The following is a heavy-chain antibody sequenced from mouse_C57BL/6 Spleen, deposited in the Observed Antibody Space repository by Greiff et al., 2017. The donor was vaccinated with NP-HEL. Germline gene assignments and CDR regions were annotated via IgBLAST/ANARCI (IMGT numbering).Heavy chain of an antibody. D-gene: IGHD1-1*01. J-gene: IGHJ3*01. Sequence: VQLQQPGAELVKPGASVKVSCKASGYTFTSYWMHWVKQRPGQGLEWIGRIHPSDSDTNYNQKFKGKATLTVDKSSSTAYMQLSSRTSEDSAVYYCAISAFYYYGSSLFAYWGQGTLVTVSA. V-gene: IGHV1-74*01. CDR1: GYTFTSYW. CDR2: IHPSDSDT. CDR3: AISAFYYYGSSLFAY.